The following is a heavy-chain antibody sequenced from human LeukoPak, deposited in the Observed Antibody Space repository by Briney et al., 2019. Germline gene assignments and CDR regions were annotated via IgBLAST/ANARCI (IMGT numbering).Heavy chain of an antibody. CDR2: INHSGST. CDR3: ARTVLWYCSSTSCYYYYGMDV. V-gene: IGHV4-34*01. Sequence: SETLSLTCAVYGGSFSGYYWSWIRQPPGKGLEWIGEINHSGSTNYNPSLKSRVTISVDTSKNQFSLKLSSVTAANTAVYYCARTVLWYCSSTSCYYYYGMDVWGQGTTVTVSS. J-gene: IGHJ6*02. CDR1: GGSFSGYY. D-gene: IGHD2-2*01.